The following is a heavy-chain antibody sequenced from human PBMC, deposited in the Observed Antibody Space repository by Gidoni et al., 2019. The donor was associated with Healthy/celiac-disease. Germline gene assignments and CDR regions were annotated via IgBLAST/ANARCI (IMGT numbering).Heavy chain of an antibody. CDR1: GFAFSSYA. CDR2: ISGSGGST. CDR3: ARVIKEEYSSSIYYYYMDV. J-gene: IGHJ6*03. V-gene: IGHV3-23*01. Sequence: EVQLLESGGGLVQPGGSLRLSCAASGFAFSSYAMSWVRQAPGKGLECVSAISGSGGSTYYADSVKGRFTISRDNSKNTLYLQMNSLRAEDTAVYYCARVIKEEYSSSIYYYYMDVWGKGTTVTVSS. D-gene: IGHD6-6*01.